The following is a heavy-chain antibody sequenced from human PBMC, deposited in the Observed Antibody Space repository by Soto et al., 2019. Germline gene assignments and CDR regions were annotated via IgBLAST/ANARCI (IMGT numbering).Heavy chain of an antibody. CDR2: IYHSGST. Sequence: SETLSLTCAVSGGSISSSNWWSWVRQPPGKGLEWIGEIYHSGSTNYNPSLKSRVTISVDKSKNQFSLKLSSVTAADTAVYYCERGAAARRGWFDTWGQGTLVTVSS. CDR1: GGSISSSNW. D-gene: IGHD6-6*01. CDR3: ERGAAARRGWFDT. J-gene: IGHJ5*02. V-gene: IGHV4-4*02.